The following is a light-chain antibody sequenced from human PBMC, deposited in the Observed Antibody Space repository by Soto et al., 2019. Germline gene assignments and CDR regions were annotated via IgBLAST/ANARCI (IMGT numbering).Light chain of an antibody. CDR2: VNSDGSH. CDR1: SGHSSYA. J-gene: IGLJ2*01. Sequence: QPVLTQSPSASASLGASVKLTCTLSSGHSSYAIAWHQQQPEKGPRYLMKVNSDGSHSKGDGISDRFSGSSSGAERYLTISSLQSEDEADYYCQTWGTEGVFGGGTKLTVL. CDR3: QTWGTEGV. V-gene: IGLV4-69*01.